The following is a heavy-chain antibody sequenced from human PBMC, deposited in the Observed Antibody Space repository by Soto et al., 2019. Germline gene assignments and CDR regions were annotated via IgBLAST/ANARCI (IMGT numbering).Heavy chain of an antibody. V-gene: IGHV4-31*03. J-gene: IGHJ6*02. CDR1: GGSISSGDYY. D-gene: IGHD1-26*01. CDR2: IYYSGST. Sequence: SETLSLTCTVSGGSISSGDYYWSWIRQHPGKGLEWIGYIYYSGSTYYNPSLKSRVTISVDTSKNQFSLKLSSVTAADTAVYYCASGTEVSPSWDVWGQGTTVTVSS. CDR3: ASGTEVSPSWDV.